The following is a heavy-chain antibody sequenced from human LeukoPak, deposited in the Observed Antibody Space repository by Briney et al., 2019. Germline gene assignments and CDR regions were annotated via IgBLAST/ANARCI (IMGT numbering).Heavy chain of an antibody. CDR3: AKDGMRYYDSSGYPDY. CDR2: IRYDGNNK. Sequence: GGSLRLSCAASGFTFSSYGMHWVRQAPGKGLEWVAFIRYDGNNKYYADSVKGRFTISRDNSKNTLHLQMNSLRAEDTAVYYCAKDGMRYYDSSGYPDYWGQGTLVTVSS. CDR1: GFTFSSYG. J-gene: IGHJ4*02. D-gene: IGHD3-22*01. V-gene: IGHV3-30*02.